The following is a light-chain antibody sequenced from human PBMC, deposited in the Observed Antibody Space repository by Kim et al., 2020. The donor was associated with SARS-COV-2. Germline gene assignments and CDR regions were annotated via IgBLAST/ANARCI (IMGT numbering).Light chain of an antibody. V-gene: IGKV1-5*03. CDR2: KAS. CDR1: QSISSW. J-gene: IGKJ1*01. CDR3: QQYSTYPWT. Sequence: ESVGDRVTITCRASQSISSWLAWYQQKPGKAPKLRIYKASSLESGVPSRFSGSGSGTEFTLTISSLQPDDFATYYCQQYSTYPWTFGQGTKVDIK.